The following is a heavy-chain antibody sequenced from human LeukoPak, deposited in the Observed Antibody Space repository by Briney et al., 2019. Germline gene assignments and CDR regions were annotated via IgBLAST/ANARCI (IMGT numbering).Heavy chain of an antibody. J-gene: IGHJ4*02. CDR2: IYSGGST. D-gene: IGHD2-15*01. CDR1: GFTVSSNY. Sequence: PGGSLRLSCAASGFTVSSNYMSWVRQAPGKGLEWVSVIYSGGSTYYADSVKGRFTISRDNSKNTLYLQMNSLRAEDTAVYYCASSLGYCSGGSGHQAYWGQGTLVTVSP. CDR3: ASSLGYCSGGSGHQAY. V-gene: IGHV3-53*01.